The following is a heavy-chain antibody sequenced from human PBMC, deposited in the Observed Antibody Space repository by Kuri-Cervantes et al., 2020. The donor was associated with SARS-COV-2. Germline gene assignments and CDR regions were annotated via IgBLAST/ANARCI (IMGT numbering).Heavy chain of an antibody. D-gene: IGHD6-6*01. Sequence: ASVKVSCKASGYTFTSYGISWVRQAPGQGLEWMGWISAYNGNTNYAQKLQGRVTMTTDTSTSTAYMELSSLRSEDTAVYYCARERSVQQLVQPTFDPWGQGTLVTVSS. CDR2: ISAYNGNT. CDR1: GYTFTSYG. V-gene: IGHV1-18*01. J-gene: IGHJ5*02. CDR3: ARERSVQQLVQPTFDP.